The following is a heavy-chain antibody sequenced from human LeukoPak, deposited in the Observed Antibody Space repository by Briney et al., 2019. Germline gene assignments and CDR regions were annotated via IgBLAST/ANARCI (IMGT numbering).Heavy chain of an antibody. D-gene: IGHD4-23*01. CDR3: AKGSATTVVTIDY. J-gene: IGHJ4*02. CDR2: IKEDGSAT. Sequence: PGGSLRLSCAASGFTFSTYWMTWVRQAPGKGPEWVANIKEDGSATYYVDSVKGRFTISRDNAKKSLYLQMNSLRDEDTAVYYCAKGSATTVVTIDYWGQGTLVTVSS. V-gene: IGHV3-7*02. CDR1: GFTFSTYW.